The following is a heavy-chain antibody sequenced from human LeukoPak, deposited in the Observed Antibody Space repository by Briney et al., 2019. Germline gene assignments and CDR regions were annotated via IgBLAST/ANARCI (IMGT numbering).Heavy chain of an antibody. V-gene: IGHV4-4*07. D-gene: IGHD2-15*01. CDR2: IYISGST. J-gene: IGHJ4*02. CDR3: ARALNPLPGTYFFDY. Sequence: SETLSLTCTVSGASINSHYWTWIRQPAGKGLEWIGRIYISGSTNYSPSLKSRVTMSIDTSKNQFSLNLISVTAADTAVYYCARALNPLPGTYFFDYWGQGTLVTVSS. CDR1: GASINSHY.